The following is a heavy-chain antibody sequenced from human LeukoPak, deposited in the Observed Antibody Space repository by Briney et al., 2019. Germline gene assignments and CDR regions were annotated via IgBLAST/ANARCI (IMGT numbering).Heavy chain of an antibody. Sequence: GASVKVSCKASGYTFTNYYIHWVRQAPGQGLEWMGLINPGGDNTDYAQNFQGRVTMTRDTSTSTVYMGLSSLRSEDTAVYYCARDPSYGSGSYWGQGTLVTVSS. V-gene: IGHV1-46*01. D-gene: IGHD6-19*01. CDR1: GYTFTNYY. CDR2: INPGGDNT. J-gene: IGHJ4*02. CDR3: ARDPSYGSGSY.